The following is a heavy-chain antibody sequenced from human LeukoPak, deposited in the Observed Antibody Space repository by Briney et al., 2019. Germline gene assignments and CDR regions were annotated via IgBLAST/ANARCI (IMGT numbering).Heavy chain of an antibody. CDR3: ARENSGSYREFDY. D-gene: IGHD1-26*01. CDR1: GGSISSYY. Sequence: PSETLSLTCTVSGGSISSYYWSWIWQPARQGLEWIGRIYTSGSTNYNASLKSRVSMSVDTSKNQFSLKLSSVTAADTAVFYCARENSGSYREFDYWGQGTLVTVSS. V-gene: IGHV4-4*07. J-gene: IGHJ4*02. CDR2: IYTSGST.